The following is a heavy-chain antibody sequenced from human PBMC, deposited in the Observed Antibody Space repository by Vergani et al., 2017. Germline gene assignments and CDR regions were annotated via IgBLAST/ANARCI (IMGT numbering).Heavy chain of an antibody. J-gene: IGHJ4*02. D-gene: IGHD4-23*01. Sequence: QVQLQESGPGLVKPSQTLSLTCTVSGGSISSGDYYWSWIRQPPGKGLEWIGYIYYSGSTYYNPSLKSRVTISVDTSKNQFSLKLSSVTAADTAVYYCARVSSTVVTPGSFDYWGQGTLVTVSS. V-gene: IGHV4-30-4*08. CDR1: GGSISSGDYY. CDR2: IYYSGST. CDR3: ARVSSTVVTPGSFDY.